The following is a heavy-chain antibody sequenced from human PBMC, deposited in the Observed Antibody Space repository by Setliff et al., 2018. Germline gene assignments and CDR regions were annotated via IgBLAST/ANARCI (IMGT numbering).Heavy chain of an antibody. Sequence: AASVKVSCKASGYTFVNYGINWVRQAPGQGLEWMGWIKTFSFKANYAQKLQGRVTMTTDTSTRTAYMELRSLRSDDTAVYFCALSSLSICSGGNCPNVFDVWGQGTMVT. J-gene: IGHJ3*01. V-gene: IGHV1-18*01. D-gene: IGHD2-15*01. CDR1: GYTFVNYG. CDR2: IKTFSFKA. CDR3: ALSSLSICSGGNCPNVFDV.